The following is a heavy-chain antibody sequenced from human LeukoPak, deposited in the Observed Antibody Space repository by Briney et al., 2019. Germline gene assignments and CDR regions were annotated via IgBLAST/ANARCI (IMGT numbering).Heavy chain of an antibody. D-gene: IGHD6-6*01. CDR2: ISSSSSTI. V-gene: IGHV3-48*04. Sequence: QPGGSLRLSCAASGFTFSSYSMHWVRQAPGKGLEWVSYISSSSSTIYYADSVKGRFTISRDNAKNSLYLQMNSLRAEDTAVYYCAREQLADYWGQGTLVTVSS. J-gene: IGHJ4*02. CDR3: AREQLADY. CDR1: GFTFSSYS.